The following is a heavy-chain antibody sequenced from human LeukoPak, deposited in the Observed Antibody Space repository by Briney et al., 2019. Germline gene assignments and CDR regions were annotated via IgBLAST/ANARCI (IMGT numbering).Heavy chain of an antibody. CDR1: GYXFTSYL. D-gene: IGHD6-6*01. J-gene: IGHJ6*02. CDR3: ARGYSSASGFYGMDV. Sequence: GESLKISCNGSGYXFTSYLICWVRQMPGKGLEWMGIIYPGDSDTRYSPSFQGQVTMSADRSTSTAYLQWSSLKASDTATYYCARGYSSASGFYGMDVWGQGTTVTVSS. V-gene: IGHV5-51*01. CDR2: IYPGDSDT.